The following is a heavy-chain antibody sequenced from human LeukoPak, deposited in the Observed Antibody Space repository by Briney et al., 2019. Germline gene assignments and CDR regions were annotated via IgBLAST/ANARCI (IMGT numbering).Heavy chain of an antibody. CDR2: ISYDGKNI. Sequence: GGSLRLSCAASGFSFSNYGFHWVRQAPGKGLDWVSAISYDGKNIHYADSVKGRFTISRDNSRNTVYLQMNSLRVEDTAVYYCAKTYSRESGYDFFFHYWGQGTRVTVSS. CDR1: GFSFSNYG. D-gene: IGHD5-12*01. J-gene: IGHJ4*02. V-gene: IGHV3-33*06. CDR3: AKTYSRESGYDFFFHY.